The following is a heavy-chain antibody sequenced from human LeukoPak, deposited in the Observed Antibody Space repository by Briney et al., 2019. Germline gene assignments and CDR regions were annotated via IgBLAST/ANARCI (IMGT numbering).Heavy chain of an antibody. V-gene: IGHV1-69*13. J-gene: IGHJ4*02. CDR1: GGTFSSYA. Sequence: GASVKVSCKASGGTFSSYAISWVRQAPGQGLEWMGGIIPIFGTANYAQKFQGRVTITADESTSTAYMELSSLRSEDTAVYYCASRDILTGYYGYFDYWGQGTLVTVSS. CDR3: ASRDILTGYYGYFDY. D-gene: IGHD3-9*01. CDR2: IIPIFGTA.